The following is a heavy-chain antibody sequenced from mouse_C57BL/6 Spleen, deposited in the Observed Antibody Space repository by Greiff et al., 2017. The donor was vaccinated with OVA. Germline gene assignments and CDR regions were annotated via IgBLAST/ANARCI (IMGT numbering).Heavy chain of an antibody. D-gene: IGHD3-2*02. V-gene: IGHV1-69*01. CDR3: ARDSSGYDFDY. CDR2: IDPSDSYT. J-gene: IGHJ2*01. CDR1: GYTFTSYW. Sequence: QVQLQQPGAELVMPGASVKLSCKASGYTFTSYWMHWVKQRPGQGLEWIGEIDPSDSYTNYNQKFKGKSPLTVDKSSSTAYMHLSSLTSEDSAVYYCARDSSGYDFDYWGQGTTLTVSS.